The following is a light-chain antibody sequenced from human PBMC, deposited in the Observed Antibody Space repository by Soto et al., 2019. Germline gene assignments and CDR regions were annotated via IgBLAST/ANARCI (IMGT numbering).Light chain of an antibody. CDR2: DAS. CDR3: QQYNSYSPT. CDR1: QSISSW. V-gene: IGKV1-5*01. J-gene: IGKJ1*01. Sequence: TLSASVGDRVTITCRASQSISSWLAWYQQKPGKAPKLLIYDASSLESGVPSRFSGSGSGTEFTLTISSLQPDDFATYYCQQYNSYSPTFGQGT.